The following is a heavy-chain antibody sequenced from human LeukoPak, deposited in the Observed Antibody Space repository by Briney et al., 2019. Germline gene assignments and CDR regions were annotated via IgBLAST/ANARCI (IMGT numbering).Heavy chain of an antibody. Sequence: SETLSLTCDVYGGSFSAYYWSWIRQPPGKGLEWIGEINHSGSTNYNPSLKSRVTISIDTSKNQFSLKLSSVTAADTAVYYCAIVVDTAMVLDYWGQGTLVTVSS. D-gene: IGHD5-18*01. CDR3: AIVVDTAMVLDY. J-gene: IGHJ4*02. CDR1: GGSFSAYY. CDR2: INHSGST. V-gene: IGHV4-34*01.